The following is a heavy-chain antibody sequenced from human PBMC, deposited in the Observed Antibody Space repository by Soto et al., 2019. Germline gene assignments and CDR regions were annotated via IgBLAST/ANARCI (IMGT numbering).Heavy chain of an antibody. J-gene: IGHJ2*01. V-gene: IGHV4-30-4*01. D-gene: IGHD4-17*01. CDR2: IFDSGST. Sequence: QVQLQESGPGLVKPSQTLSHTCTVSGGSISGGVYYWSWIHQPPGKGLEWIGYIFDSGSTYYNPSLKSRVTISVDTSKNQFSLRLSSVTAADTAVYYCAREIIPLTTDWYFDLWGRGTLVTVSS. CDR1: GGSISGGVYY. CDR3: AREIIPLTTDWYFDL.